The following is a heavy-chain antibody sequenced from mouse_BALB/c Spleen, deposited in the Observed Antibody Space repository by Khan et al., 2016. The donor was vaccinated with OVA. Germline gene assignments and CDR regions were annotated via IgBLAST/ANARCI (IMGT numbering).Heavy chain of an antibody. V-gene: IGHV5-12-1*01. J-gene: IGHJ2*01. CDR1: AFAFSYYD. CDR2: ISSGGGGT. D-gene: IGHD2-3*01. Sequence: EVQLVESGGGLVKPGGSLKLSCAASAFAFSYYDMSWVRPTPERRLEWVAYISSGGGGTSYPDAVKGRFTISRDNAKNTLYLQMSSLKSDDTAIYYCARGYYYFDYWGQGTTLTVSS. CDR3: ARGYYYFDY.